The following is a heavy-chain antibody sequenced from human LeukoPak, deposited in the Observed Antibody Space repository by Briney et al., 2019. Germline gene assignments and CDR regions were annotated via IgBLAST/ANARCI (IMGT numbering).Heavy chain of an antibody. CDR3: AKPESLEY. Sequence: PGGSLRLSCAASGFTFSSDWMHWVRQAPGKGLVWVSRINRDGRSTTYADSVKGRFTISRDNAKNTLYLQMNSLRAEDTAVYYCAKPESLEYWGQGTLVTVSS. CDR2: INRDGRST. J-gene: IGHJ4*02. V-gene: IGHV3-74*01. CDR1: GFTFSSDW.